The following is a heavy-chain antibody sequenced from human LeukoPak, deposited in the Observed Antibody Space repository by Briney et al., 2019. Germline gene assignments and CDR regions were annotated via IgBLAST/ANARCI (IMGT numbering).Heavy chain of an antibody. CDR3: ARSKGSSWYSSFDY. CDR2: IYSGGST. D-gene: IGHD6-13*01. CDR1: GFTVSSNY. V-gene: IGHV3-66*02. Sequence: GGSLRLSCAASGFTVSSNYMSWVRRAPGKGLEWVSVIYSGGSTYYADSVKGRFTISRDNSKNTLYLQMNSLRAEDTAVYYCARSKGSSWYSSFDYWGQGTLVTVSS. J-gene: IGHJ4*02.